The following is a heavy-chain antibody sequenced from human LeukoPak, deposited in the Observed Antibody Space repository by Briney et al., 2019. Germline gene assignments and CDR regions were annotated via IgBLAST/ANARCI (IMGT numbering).Heavy chain of an antibody. J-gene: IGHJ4*02. D-gene: IGHD6-13*01. CDR2: IYTSGST. CDR1: GGSISSGSYY. Sequence: PSETLSLTCTVSGGSISSGSYYWSWIRQPAGKGLEWIGRIYTSGSTNYNPSLKSRVTISVDTSKNQFSLKLSSVTAADTAVYYCARSHSSWGVGALDYWGQGTLVTVSS. V-gene: IGHV4-61*02. CDR3: ARSHSSWGVGALDY.